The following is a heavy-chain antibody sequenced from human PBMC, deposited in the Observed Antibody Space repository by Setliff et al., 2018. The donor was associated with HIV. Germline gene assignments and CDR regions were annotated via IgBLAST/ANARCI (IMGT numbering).Heavy chain of an antibody. V-gene: IGHV1-2*02. J-gene: IGHJ3*02. CDR1: GYTFTDYY. CDR3: ARDYLPVFDI. CDR2: INSASGGT. Sequence: AAVKVSCKASGYTFTDYYIHWVRQAPGQGLEWMGWINSASGGTNYAQNFQGRVTVTRDTSINTAYVELNSLKSDDTAVYYCARDYLPVFDIWGQGTMVTVSS.